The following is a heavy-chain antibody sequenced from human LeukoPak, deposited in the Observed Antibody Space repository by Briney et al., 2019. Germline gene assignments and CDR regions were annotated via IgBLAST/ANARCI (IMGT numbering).Heavy chain of an antibody. D-gene: IGHD3-22*01. CDR3: ARGDSLPVLDY. V-gene: IGHV3-64*01. CDR1: GFSFSSYT. J-gene: IGHJ4*02. CDR2: IGGSGENT. Sequence: GGSLGLSCVISGFSFSSYTMHWVRQAPGKGLEYVGAIGGSGENTYYVSSVKGRFIISRDNSKNTLYLQMGSLRAEDMALYYCARGDSLPVLDYWGQGILVSVSS.